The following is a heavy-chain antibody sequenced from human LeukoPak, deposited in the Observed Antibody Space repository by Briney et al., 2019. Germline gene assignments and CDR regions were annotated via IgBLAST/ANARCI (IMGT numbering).Heavy chain of an antibody. D-gene: IGHD5-12*01. V-gene: IGHV3-30*03. CDR1: GFTFSSYG. CDR2: ISYDGSNK. J-gene: IGHJ3*02. Sequence: GGSLRLSCAASGFTFSSYGMHWVRQAPGKGLEWVAVISYDGSNKYYADSVKGRFTISRDNSKNTLYLQMNSLRAEDTAVYYCARAGDIVATSDAFDIWGQGTMVTVSS. CDR3: ARAGDIVATSDAFDI.